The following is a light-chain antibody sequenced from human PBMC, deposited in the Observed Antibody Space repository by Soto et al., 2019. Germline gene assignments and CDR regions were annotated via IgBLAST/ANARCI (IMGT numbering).Light chain of an antibody. CDR1: QSVNSN. Sequence: EIVMTQSPATLSVSPGERATLSCRASQSVNSNLAWYQQKPGQAPRLLISGASTRATGIPARFSGSGSGTEFTLTISSLQSEDFAVYYCQQYNNWPPFPFGQGTRLEIK. CDR3: QQYNNWPPFP. CDR2: GAS. J-gene: IGKJ5*01. V-gene: IGKV3-15*01.